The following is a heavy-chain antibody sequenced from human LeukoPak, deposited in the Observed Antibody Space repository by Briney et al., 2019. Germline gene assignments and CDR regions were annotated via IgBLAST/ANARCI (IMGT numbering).Heavy chain of an antibody. V-gene: IGHV3-30*18. CDR1: GFTFSSYG. D-gene: IGHD1-26*01. CDR3: AKEWELLYRHVDY. Sequence: GGSLRLSCAASGFTFSSYGMHWVRQAPGKGLEWVAVISYDGSNKYYADSVKGRFTISRDNSKNTLYLQMNSLRAEDTAVYYCAKEWELLYRHVDYWGQGTLVTVSS. J-gene: IGHJ4*02. CDR2: ISYDGSNK.